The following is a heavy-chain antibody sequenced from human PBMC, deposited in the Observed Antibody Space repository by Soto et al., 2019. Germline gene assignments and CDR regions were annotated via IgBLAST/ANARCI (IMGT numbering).Heavy chain of an antibody. CDR1: GYTFTSYY. J-gene: IGHJ3*02. CDR3: ARERYYYDSSGSDAFDI. CDR2: INPSGGST. Sequence: ASVKVSCKASGYTFTSYYMHWVRQAPGQGLEWMGIINPSGGSTSYAQKFQGRVTMTRDTSTSTVYMELSSLRSEDTAVYYCARERYYYDSSGSDAFDISGQATMVTVSS. D-gene: IGHD3-22*01. V-gene: IGHV1-46*01.